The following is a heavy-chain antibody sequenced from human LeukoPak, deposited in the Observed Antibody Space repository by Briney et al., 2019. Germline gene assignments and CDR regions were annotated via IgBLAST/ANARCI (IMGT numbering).Heavy chain of an antibody. D-gene: IGHD3-10*01. CDR3: ARVLSGRGSLYYYYYYMDV. CDR1: GFTFSSYS. J-gene: IGHJ6*03. V-gene: IGHV3-53*01. CDR2: IYSGGRT. Sequence: GGSLRLSCAASGFTFSSYSMNWVRQAPGKGLEWVSVIYSGGRTYYADSVKGRFTISRDNSKNTLYLQMNSLRAEDTAVYYCARVLSGRGSLYYYYYYMDVWGKGTTVTISS.